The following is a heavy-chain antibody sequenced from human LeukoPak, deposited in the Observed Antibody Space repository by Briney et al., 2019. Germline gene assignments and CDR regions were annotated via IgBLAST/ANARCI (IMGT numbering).Heavy chain of an antibody. CDR3: ARGRGSSYYYSGMDV. J-gene: IGHJ6*02. CDR2: INHSGST. CDR1: GGSFSGYY. V-gene: IGHV4-34*01. Sequence: SETLSLTCAVYGGSFSGYYWSWIRQPPGKGLEWIGEINHSGSTNYNPSLKSRVTISVDTSKNQFSLKLSSVTAADTAVYYCARGRGSSYYYSGMDVWGQGTTVTVSS. D-gene: IGHD2-15*01.